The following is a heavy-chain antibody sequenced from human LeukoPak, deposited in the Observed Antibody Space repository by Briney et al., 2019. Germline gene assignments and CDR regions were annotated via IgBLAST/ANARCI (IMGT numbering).Heavy chain of an antibody. D-gene: IGHD2-21*02. V-gene: IGHV3-53*01. CDR1: GFTVSSNY. CDR3: ARKGTYCGGDCSLD. Sequence: GSLRLSCAASGFTVSSNYMSWVRQAPGKGLEWVSVIYSGGSTYYADSVKGRFTISRDNSKNTLYLQMNSLRAEDTAVYYCARKGTYCGGDCSLDWGQGTLVTVSS. CDR2: IYSGGST. J-gene: IGHJ1*01.